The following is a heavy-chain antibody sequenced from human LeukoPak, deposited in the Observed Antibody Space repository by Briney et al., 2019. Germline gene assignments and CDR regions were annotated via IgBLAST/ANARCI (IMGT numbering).Heavy chain of an antibody. CDR3: ARSGFIQLHDAFDI. CDR2: ISYDGSNK. CDR1: GFTFRNYP. D-gene: IGHD5-18*01. J-gene: IGHJ3*02. Sequence: PGGSLRLSCLGSGFTFRNYPMYWVRQAPGKGLEWVAVISYDGSNKYYADSVKGRFTISRDNSKNTLYLQMNSLRAEDTAVYYCARSGFIQLHDAFDIWGQGTMVTVSS. V-gene: IGHV3-30*04.